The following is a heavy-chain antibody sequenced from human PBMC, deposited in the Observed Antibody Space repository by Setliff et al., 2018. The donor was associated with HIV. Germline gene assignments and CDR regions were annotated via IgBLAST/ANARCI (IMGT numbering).Heavy chain of an antibody. CDR2: IYYSGTA. V-gene: IGHV4-39*01. CDR3: SRLTRSSSNSYKGRFDP. J-gene: IGHJ5*02. Sequence: SETLXLTCSISXXSINSNNYYWVWIRQTPGXGLEWIGSIYYSGTAYYNPSLKSRLIISVDTSKNQFSLNLSSMSAADTAVYFCSRLTRSSSNSYKGRFDPWGQGTLVTSPQ. D-gene: IGHD2-15*01. CDR1: XXSINSNNYY.